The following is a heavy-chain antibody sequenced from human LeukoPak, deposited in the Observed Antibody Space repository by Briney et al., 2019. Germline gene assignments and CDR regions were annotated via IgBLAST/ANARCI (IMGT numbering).Heavy chain of an antibody. Sequence: ASEKISCKTSGYTFTNFYLHWVRQAPGQGLEWMGIINCSGCTTNYAQKFQGRVSITRDTSTSAVYMDLSSLRSEDTAVYYCARGSSVWFDYWGQGTLVTVSS. D-gene: IGHD6-19*01. CDR2: INCSGCTT. V-gene: IGHV1-46*01. CDR1: GYTFTNFY. J-gene: IGHJ4*02. CDR3: ARGSSVWFDY.